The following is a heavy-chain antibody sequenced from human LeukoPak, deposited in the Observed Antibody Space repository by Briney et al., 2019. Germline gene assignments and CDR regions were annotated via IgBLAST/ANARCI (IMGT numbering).Heavy chain of an antibody. V-gene: IGHV3-23*01. D-gene: IGHD2-2*01. J-gene: IGHJ5*02. Sequence: PGGSLRLSCAASGFTFSSYAMSWVRQAPGKGLEWVSAISGSGGGTYYADSVKGRFTISRDSSKNTLYLQMNSLRAEDTAVYYCAKDGYCSSTSCSYNWFDPWGQGTLVTVSS. CDR1: GFTFSSYA. CDR2: ISGSGGGT. CDR3: AKDGYCSSTSCSYNWFDP.